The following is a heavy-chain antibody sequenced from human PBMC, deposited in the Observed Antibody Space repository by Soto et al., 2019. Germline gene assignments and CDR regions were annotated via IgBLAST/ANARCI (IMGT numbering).Heavy chain of an antibody. D-gene: IGHD1-1*01. J-gene: IGHJ6*02. CDR2: INHSGST. V-gene: IGHV4-34*01. Sequence: SETLSLTCAVYGGSFSGYYWSWIRQPPGKGLEWIGEINHSGSTNYNPSLKSRVTISVDTSKNQFSLKLSSVTAADTAVYYCARGGTGYPYYYYYGMDVWGQGTKVTVSS. CDR1: GGSFSGYY. CDR3: ARGGTGYPYYYYYGMDV.